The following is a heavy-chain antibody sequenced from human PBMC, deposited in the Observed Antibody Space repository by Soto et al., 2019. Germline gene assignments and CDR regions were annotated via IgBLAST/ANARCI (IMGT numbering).Heavy chain of an antibody. Sequence: SETLSLTCTVSGGSISSYFWSWIRQPPGKGLEWIGYIYYSGSTNYNPSLKSRVTISVDTSKNQFSLKLSSVTAADTAVYYCARSQRIYNWNYANYYGMDVWGQGTTVTVS. V-gene: IGHV4-59*01. J-gene: IGHJ6*02. D-gene: IGHD1-7*01. CDR2: IYYSGST. CDR1: GGSISSYF. CDR3: ARSQRIYNWNYANYYGMDV.